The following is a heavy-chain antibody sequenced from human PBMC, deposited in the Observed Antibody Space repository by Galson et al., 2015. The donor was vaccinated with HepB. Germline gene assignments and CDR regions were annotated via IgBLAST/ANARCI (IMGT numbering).Heavy chain of an antibody. CDR3: AKDPYSRSSHYYYHMDV. D-gene: IGHD6-6*01. V-gene: IGHV3-30*18. CDR2: VSHDGSIE. J-gene: IGHJ6*03. CDR1: GFTFSDHG. Sequence: SLRLSCAASGFTFSDHGMHWVRQAPAKGLEWVAVVSHDGSIESYGDSVKGRFTISRDNSKNTLYLQMNSLSVDDTAVYYYAKDPYSRSSHYYYHMDVWGKGTTVIVSS.